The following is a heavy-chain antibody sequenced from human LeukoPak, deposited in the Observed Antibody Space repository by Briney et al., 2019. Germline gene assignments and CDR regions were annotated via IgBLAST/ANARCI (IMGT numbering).Heavy chain of an antibody. CDR1: GYSISSNFY. Sequence: PSETLSLTCTVSGYSISSNFYWGWIRQSPPQGLEWIGSIYHSGSTYYNPSLKNRITISVDTSTNQFSLKLSSVTASDTAMYYCARDVHIYGNACGVWGQGTMVTVSS. CDR2: IYHSGST. V-gene: IGHV4-38-2*02. D-gene: IGHD1-1*01. J-gene: IGHJ3*01. CDR3: ARDVHIYGNACGV.